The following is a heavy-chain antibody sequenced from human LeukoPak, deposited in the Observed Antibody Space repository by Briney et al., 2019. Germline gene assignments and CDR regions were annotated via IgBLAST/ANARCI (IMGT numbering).Heavy chain of an antibody. J-gene: IGHJ4*02. Sequence: SQTLSLTCAISGDTVSRDNAAWNWIRQSPSRDLEWLGRTYYRSKWYYDYGASVRGRITINPDTSKNQFSLHLNSVTPEDTAIYYCARAHWPQIVYVLDNWGQGTLVTVSS. D-gene: IGHD3-16*01. CDR2: TYYRSKWYY. CDR1: GDTVSRDNAA. V-gene: IGHV6-1*01. CDR3: ARAHWPQIVYVLDN.